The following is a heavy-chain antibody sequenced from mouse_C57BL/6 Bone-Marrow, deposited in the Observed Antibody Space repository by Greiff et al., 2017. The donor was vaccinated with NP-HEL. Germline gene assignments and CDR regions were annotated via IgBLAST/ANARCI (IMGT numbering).Heavy chain of an antibody. Sequence: EVQLQQSGPELVKPGASVKISCKASGYTFTDYYMNWVKQSHGKSLEWIGDISTNNGGNSYNQKFKGKATLTVDKSSSTAYMELRSLTSEDSAVYYCASDCNYPYYYAMDYWGQGTSVPVSS. D-gene: IGHD2-1*01. V-gene: IGHV1-26*01. CDR2: ISTNNGGN. CDR3: ASDCNYPYYYAMDY. J-gene: IGHJ4*01. CDR1: GYTFTDYY.